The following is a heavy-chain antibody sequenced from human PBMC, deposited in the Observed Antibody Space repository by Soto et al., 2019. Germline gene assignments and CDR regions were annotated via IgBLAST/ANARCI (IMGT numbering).Heavy chain of an antibody. CDR2: IYYSGST. CDR3: ARNGDCTRPGCIVGWFDP. V-gene: IGHV4-39*07. D-gene: IGHD2-8*01. Sequence: SETLSLTCTVSGGSISSGGYYWGWIRQPPGKGLEWIGSIYYSGSTYYNPSLKSRVTISVDTSKNQFSLKLSSVTAADTAIYYCARNGDCTRPGCIVGWFDPWGQGTLVTVSS. J-gene: IGHJ5*02. CDR1: GGSISSGGYY.